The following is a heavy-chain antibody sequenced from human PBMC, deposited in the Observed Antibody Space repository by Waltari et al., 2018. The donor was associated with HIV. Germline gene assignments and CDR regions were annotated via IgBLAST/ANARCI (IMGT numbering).Heavy chain of an antibody. D-gene: IGHD6-13*01. CDR3: ARGAGGYSSSRSWFDP. Sequence: QVQLQESGPGLVKPSQTLPLTCTVSGGSLSSGSYYWSWFRQPAGKGLEWIGRIYTSGSTNYNPSLKSRVTISVDTAKNQFSLKLSSVTAADTAVYYWARGAGGYSSSRSWFDPWGQGTLVTVSS. J-gene: IGHJ5*02. CDR2: IYTSGST. CDR1: GGSLSSGSYY. V-gene: IGHV4-61*02.